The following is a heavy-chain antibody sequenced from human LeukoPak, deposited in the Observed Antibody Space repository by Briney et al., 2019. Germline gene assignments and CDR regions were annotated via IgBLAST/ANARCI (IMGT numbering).Heavy chain of an antibody. D-gene: IGHD1-26*01. CDR3: AREWGSGSYNDN. V-gene: IGHV3-7*01. CDR2: IKQDGSEK. Sequence: PGGSLRLSCAASGFTFSNYWMSWVRQAPGKGLEWVANIKQDGSEKYYVDSVKGRFTISRDNAKNSLYLQMNSLRAEDTAVYYCAREWGSGSYNDNWGQGTLVTVSS. J-gene: IGHJ4*02. CDR1: GFTFSNYW.